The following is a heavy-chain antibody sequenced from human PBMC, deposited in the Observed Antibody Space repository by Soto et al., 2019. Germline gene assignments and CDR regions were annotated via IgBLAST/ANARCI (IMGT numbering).Heavy chain of an antibody. J-gene: IGHJ4*02. CDR1: GGSFSGYY. D-gene: IGHD4-17*01. CDR2: INHSGST. V-gene: IGHV4-34*01. Sequence: SETLSLTCAVYGGSFSGYYWSWIRQPPGKGLEWIGEINHSGSTNYNPSLKSRVTISVDTSKNQFSLKLSSVTAADTAVYYCARNHDYGDYFDYWGQGTLVTVSS. CDR3: ARNHDYGDYFDY.